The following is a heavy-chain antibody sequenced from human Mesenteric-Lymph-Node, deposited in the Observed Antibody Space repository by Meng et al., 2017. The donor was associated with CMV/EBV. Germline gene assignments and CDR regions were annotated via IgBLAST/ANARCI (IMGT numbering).Heavy chain of an antibody. Sequence: SNYGISWVRLAPGQGLEWLGWISTYNGNTNYAQKLQGRGTMTTDKSTSTAYMELSSLRSEDTAVYYCARATYNWNDDDGYYYYGMDVWGQGTLVTVSS. D-gene: IGHD1-1*01. CDR2: ISTYNGNT. V-gene: IGHV1-18*04. CDR1: SNYG. J-gene: IGHJ6*02. CDR3: ARATYNWNDDDGYYYYGMDV.